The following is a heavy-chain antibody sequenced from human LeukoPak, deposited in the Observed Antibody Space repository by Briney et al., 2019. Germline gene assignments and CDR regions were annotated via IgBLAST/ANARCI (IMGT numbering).Heavy chain of an antibody. CDR3: AISSGDWDYYFDY. D-gene: IGHD1-7*01. V-gene: IGHV1-69*13. CDR2: IIPIFGTA. Sequence: GASVKVSCKASGGTFSIYAISWVRQAPGHGLEWMGGIIPIFGTANYAQKFQGRVTITADESTSTAYMELSSLRSEDTAVYYCAISSGDWDYYFDYWGQGTLVTVSS. J-gene: IGHJ4*02. CDR1: GGTFSIYA.